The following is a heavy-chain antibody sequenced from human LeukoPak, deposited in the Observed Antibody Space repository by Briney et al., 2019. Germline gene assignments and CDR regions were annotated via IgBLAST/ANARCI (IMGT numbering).Heavy chain of an antibody. Sequence: PGGSLRLSCAASGFTVSSNNMCWVRHAPRKGLEWVSVIYSGGSTYYADYVTGRVTISRDNSKNTLYLQRNSLRAEVTAVYYCARDYGVAEGYWGQGTLVTVSS. J-gene: IGHJ4*02. CDR2: IYSGGST. V-gene: IGHV3-53*01. CDR3: ARDYGVAEGY. D-gene: IGHD6-19*01. CDR1: GFTVSSNN.